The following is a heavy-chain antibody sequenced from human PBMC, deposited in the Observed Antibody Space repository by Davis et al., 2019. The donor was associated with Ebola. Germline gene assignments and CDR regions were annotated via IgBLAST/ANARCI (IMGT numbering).Heavy chain of an antibody. CDR1: GASINTGGYY. Sequence: SETLSLTCAVSGASINTGGYYWSWIRQHPGKGLEWIAHIHFSGGAYYNPSLRSRLSISLDTSKNQFSLKLSSVTAADTAVYYCARDRGYGSGEFHFDYWGQGTLVTVSS. V-gene: IGHV4-31*11. D-gene: IGHD6-19*01. J-gene: IGHJ4*02. CDR2: IHFSGGA. CDR3: ARDRGYGSGEFHFDY.